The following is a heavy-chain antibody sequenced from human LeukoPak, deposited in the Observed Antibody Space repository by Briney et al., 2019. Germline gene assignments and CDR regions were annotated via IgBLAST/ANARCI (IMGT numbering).Heavy chain of an antibody. CDR3: ARGDDRSGYLEY. V-gene: IGHV3-33*01. CDR1: GFIFSSYG. CDR2: IRYDGSNK. Sequence: GRSLRLSCAASGFIFSSYGMHWVRQAPGKGLEWVAVIRYDGSNKYYADSVKGRFTISRDNSKNTLYLQMNSLRAEDTAVYYCARGDDRSGYLEYWGQGTLVTVSS. J-gene: IGHJ4*02. D-gene: IGHD3-22*01.